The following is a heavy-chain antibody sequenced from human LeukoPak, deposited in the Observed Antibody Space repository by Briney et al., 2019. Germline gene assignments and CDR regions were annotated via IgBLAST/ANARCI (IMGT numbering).Heavy chain of an antibody. CDR1: GGSFSGYY. Sequence: SETLSLTCAVYGGSFSGYYWSWIRQPPGKGLEWIGEINHSGSTNYNPSLKSRVTISVDTSKNQFSLELSSVTAAETAVYYCARGPSSRILLWFGENRNWGQGTLVTVSS. CDR2: INHSGST. J-gene: IGHJ4*02. D-gene: IGHD3-10*01. V-gene: IGHV4-34*01. CDR3: ARGPSSRILLWFGENRN.